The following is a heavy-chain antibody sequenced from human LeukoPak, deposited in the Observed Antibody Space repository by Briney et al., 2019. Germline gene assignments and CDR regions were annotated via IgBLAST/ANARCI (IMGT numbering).Heavy chain of an antibody. J-gene: IGHJ4*02. Sequence: GSLRLSCAASGFTFSNSGMSWIRQPPGKGLEWIGEINHSGSTNYNPSLKSRVTISVDTSKNQFSLKLSSVTAADTAVYYCASRDTAMANRNWGQGTLVTVSS. CDR1: GFTFSNSG. CDR3: ASRDTAMANRN. CDR2: INHSGST. D-gene: IGHD5-18*01. V-gene: IGHV4-34*01.